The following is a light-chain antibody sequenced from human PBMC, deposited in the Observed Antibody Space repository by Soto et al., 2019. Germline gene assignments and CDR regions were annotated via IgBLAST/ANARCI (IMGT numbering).Light chain of an antibody. CDR2: AAS. CDR1: QSISTY. CDR3: QQRSIWPWT. J-gene: IGKJ1*01. V-gene: IGKV1-39*01. Sequence: DIQMTQSPSSLSASVGDRVTITCRAGQSISTYLNWYQQKSGKPPKLLISAASSLQSGVPSRFSGSGSGTDFTLTISSLEPEDFAVYYCQQRSIWPWTFGQGTKVDIK.